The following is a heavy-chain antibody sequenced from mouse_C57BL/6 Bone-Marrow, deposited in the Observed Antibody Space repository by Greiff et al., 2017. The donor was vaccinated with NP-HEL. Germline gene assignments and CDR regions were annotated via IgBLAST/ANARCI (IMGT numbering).Heavy chain of an antibody. CDR3: ARPRWLPAWFAY. CDR2: ISSGGSYT. V-gene: IGHV5-6*01. D-gene: IGHD2-3*01. J-gene: IGHJ3*01. Sequence: EVMLVESGGDLVKPGGSLKLSCAASGFTFSSYGMSWVRQTPDKRLEWVATISSGGSYTYYPDSVKGRFTISRDNAKNTLYLQMSSLKSEDTAIYYCARPRWLPAWFAYWGQGTLVTVSA. CDR1: GFTFSSYG.